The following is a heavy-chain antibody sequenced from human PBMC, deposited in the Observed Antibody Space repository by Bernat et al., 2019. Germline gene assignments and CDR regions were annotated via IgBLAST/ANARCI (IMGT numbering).Heavy chain of an antibody. Sequence: GPVVHTSDVQKMAGVVFRVSCEASGYTFTSYAMHWVRQAPGQRLEWMGWINAGNGNTKYSQKFQGRVTITRDTSASTAYMELSSLRSEDTAVYYCARDPNYYGSGSFDYWGQGTLV. V-gene: IGHV1-3*05. CDR2: INAGNGNT. CDR3: ARDPNYYGSGSFDY. D-gene: IGHD3-10*01. CDR1: GYTFTSYA. J-gene: IGHJ4*02.